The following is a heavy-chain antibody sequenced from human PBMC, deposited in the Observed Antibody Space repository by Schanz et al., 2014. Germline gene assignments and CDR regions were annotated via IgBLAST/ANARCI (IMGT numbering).Heavy chain of an antibody. D-gene: IGHD3-3*01. CDR2: ISWNGAGI. CDR3: AKDIRIRLFFQFDS. V-gene: IGHV3-9*01. Sequence: DVQLVESGGGLVQPGRSLRLSCAASGFTFADYAMHWVRQAPGKGLEWVSGISWNGAGIGYADSVKGRFTISRDNAKNSLYLQMNSVTVEDTALYYCAKDIRIRLFFQFDSWGQGTLVTVSS. CDR1: GFTFADYA. J-gene: IGHJ4*02.